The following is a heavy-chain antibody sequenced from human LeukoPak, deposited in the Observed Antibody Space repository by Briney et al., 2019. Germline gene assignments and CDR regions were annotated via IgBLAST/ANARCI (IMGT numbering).Heavy chain of an antibody. CDR1: GGSFSGYY. D-gene: IGHD4-23*01. J-gene: IGHJ3*02. CDR2: INHSGST. CDR3: ARPPTTVVTQGAFDI. Sequence: SETLSLTCAVYGGSFSGYYWSWIRQPPGKGLEWIGEINHSGSTNYNPSLKSRVTISVDTSKNQFSLKLSSVTAADTAVYYCARPPTTVVTQGAFDIWGQGTMVTVSS. V-gene: IGHV4-34*01.